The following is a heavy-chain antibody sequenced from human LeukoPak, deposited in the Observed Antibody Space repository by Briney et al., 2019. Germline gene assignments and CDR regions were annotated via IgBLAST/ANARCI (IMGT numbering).Heavy chain of an antibody. J-gene: IGHJ5*02. V-gene: IGHV1-2*02. D-gene: IGHD2-2*01. CDR2: INPNNGDT. Sequence: ASVKVSCKASGYTFTGYYIHWVRQAPRQGLEWMGWINPNNGDTNYAQKFQGRVTMTRDTSISTAYMELSRLRSDDTAVYYCARGSIVAVPAASVFDPWGQGTLVTVSS. CDR3: ARGSIVAVPAASVFDP. CDR1: GYTFTGYY.